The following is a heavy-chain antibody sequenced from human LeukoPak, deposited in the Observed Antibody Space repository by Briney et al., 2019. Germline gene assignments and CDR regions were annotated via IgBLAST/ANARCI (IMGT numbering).Heavy chain of an antibody. CDR3: ARAVGYYGSGSSNDY. Sequence: GASVKVSCKASGGTFISYAISWVRQAPGQGLEWMGGIIPIFGTANYAQKFQGRVTMTRDTSTSTVYMELSSLRSEDTAVYYCARAVGYYGSGSSNDYWGQGTLVTVSS. J-gene: IGHJ4*02. D-gene: IGHD3-10*01. CDR2: IIPIFGTA. V-gene: IGHV1-69*05. CDR1: GGTFISYA.